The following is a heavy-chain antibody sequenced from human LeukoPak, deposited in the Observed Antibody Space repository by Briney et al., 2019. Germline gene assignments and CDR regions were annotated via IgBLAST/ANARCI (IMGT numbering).Heavy chain of an antibody. D-gene: IGHD5-12*01. Sequence: SETLSLTCAVYGGSFSGYYWSWIRQPPGKGLEGIGRVSHTGSTDYNPSLRSRVIVSVDTSKDQFSLKLSSVTAADTAVYYCARVDGWAYSGYDAFAFLRAPWGQGTLVTVSS. CDR2: VSHTGST. CDR3: ARVDGWAYSGYDAFAFLRAP. V-gene: IGHV4-34*01. J-gene: IGHJ5*02. CDR1: GGSFSGYY.